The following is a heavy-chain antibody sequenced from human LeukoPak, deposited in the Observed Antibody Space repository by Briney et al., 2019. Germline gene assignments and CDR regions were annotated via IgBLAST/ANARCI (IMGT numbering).Heavy chain of an antibody. CDR2: ISGSGGST. D-gene: IGHD5-24*01. Sequence: GGSLRLSCAASGFTFSSYGMSWVRQAPGRGLEWVSAISGSGGSTYYADSVRGRFTISRDNSRNTVYLQMNSLRAEDTAVYYCAKDDRWLQFCCWGQGTLVTVSA. CDR3: AKDDRWLQFCC. V-gene: IGHV3-23*01. J-gene: IGHJ4*02. CDR1: GFTFSSYG.